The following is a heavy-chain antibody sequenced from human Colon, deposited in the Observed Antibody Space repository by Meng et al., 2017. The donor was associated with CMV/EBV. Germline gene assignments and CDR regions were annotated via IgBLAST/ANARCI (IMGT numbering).Heavy chain of an antibody. J-gene: IGHJ5*01. CDR3: AHRQCTATSGNRSWFDS. Sequence: SLCSSGMGVGVMRQRPGKALEWVALIYWDDDKRYNPSLKSRLTITKDTSKNEVVLILTDMHPADTATYYCAHRQCTATSGNRSWFDSWGQGTLVTVSS. CDR1: SLCSSGMG. CDR2: IYWDDDK. D-gene: IGHD2-15*01. V-gene: IGHV2-5*02.